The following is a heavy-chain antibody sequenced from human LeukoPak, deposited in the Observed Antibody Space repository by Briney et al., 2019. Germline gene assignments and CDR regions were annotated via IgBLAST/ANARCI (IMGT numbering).Heavy chain of an antibody. CDR1: GGSISSYY. V-gene: IGHV4-59*01. CDR3: ARGKPATDLDY. CDR2: IYYTGST. Sequence: SETLSLTCTVSGGSISSYYWTWIRQPPGKGLEWIGYIYYTGSTNYNPSLKSRVTIAVDTSKNQFSLKLSSVTAADTAVYYCARGKPATDLDYWGQGTLVTVSS. J-gene: IGHJ4*02. D-gene: IGHD2-2*01.